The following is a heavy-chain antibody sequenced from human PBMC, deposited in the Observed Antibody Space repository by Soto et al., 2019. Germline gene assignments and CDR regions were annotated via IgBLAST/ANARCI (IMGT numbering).Heavy chain of an antibody. CDR1: GYTFTAYY. V-gene: IGHV1-2*02. CDR2: INPSSGFT. J-gene: IGHJ5*02. D-gene: IGHD6-13*01. Sequence: ASVKVSCKASGYTFTAYYMHWVRQAPGQGLEWMGWINPSSGFTNYAQNFQGRVTMTRDTSITTAYMELISLRSDDTAVYYCARDLHSSSWYRGWFDPWAQGTLVTVSS. CDR3: ARDLHSSSWYRGWFDP.